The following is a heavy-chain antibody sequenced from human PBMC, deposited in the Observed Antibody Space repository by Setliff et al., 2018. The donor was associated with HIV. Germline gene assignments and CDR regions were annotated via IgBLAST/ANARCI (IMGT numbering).Heavy chain of an antibody. J-gene: IGHJ5*02. D-gene: IGHD2-2*01. CDR3: ARAQYQLLEPPTYNWFDP. CDR2: IIPILGIA. CDR1: GGTFSTYV. Sequence: GASVKVSCKTSGGTFSTYVISWVRQAPGQGLEWMGGIIPILGIANYAQKFQDRVTITADKSTDTAYMELSSLRSEDTAVYYCARAQYQLLEPPTYNWFDPWGQGTLVTVSS. V-gene: IGHV1-69*10.